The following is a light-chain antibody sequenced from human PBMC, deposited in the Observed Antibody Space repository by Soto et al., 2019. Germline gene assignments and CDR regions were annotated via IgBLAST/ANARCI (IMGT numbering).Light chain of an antibody. CDR1: SSNIGSYT. Sequence: QSVLTQPPSASGTPGQRVTISCSGSSSNIGSYTVNWYQDLPGAAPKVLIYTNNRRPSGVPDRFSGSKSGTSASLAISGLQSEDEADYYCAAWDDSLNGVVFGGGTKLIVL. CDR3: AAWDDSLNGVV. CDR2: TNN. V-gene: IGLV1-44*01. J-gene: IGLJ2*01.